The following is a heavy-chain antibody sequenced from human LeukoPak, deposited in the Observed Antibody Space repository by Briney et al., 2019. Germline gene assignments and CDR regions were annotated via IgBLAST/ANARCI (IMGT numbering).Heavy chain of an antibody. J-gene: IGHJ4*02. CDR2: IYWNDEK. D-gene: IGHD5-24*01. Sequence: SGPTLVNPTQTLTLTCTFSGFSLSTSLEAVGWIRQPLGKALDWLALIYWNDEKHYNPSLKSRLTITKDTSKNQVVLTMTNMDPVDTATYSCAHRRDGYFDYWGQGTLVTVSS. CDR3: AHRRDGYFDY. V-gene: IGHV2-5*01. CDR1: GFSLSTSLEA.